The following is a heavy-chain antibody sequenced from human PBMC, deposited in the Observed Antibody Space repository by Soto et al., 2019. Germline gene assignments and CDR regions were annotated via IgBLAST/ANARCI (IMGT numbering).Heavy chain of an antibody. CDR1: GFTFSSYW. CDR3: ASWGFIVATNWYFDL. D-gene: IGHD5-12*01. Sequence: EAQLVESGGGLVQPGGSLRLSCAASGFTFSSYWMSWVRQAPGQGLEWVANIKQDGNEESYVDSVKGRFTISRDNTKNSLFLQMNSLRAEDTAVYYCASWGFIVATNWYFDLWGRGTLVTVSS. J-gene: IGHJ2*01. V-gene: IGHV3-7*01. CDR2: IKQDGNEE.